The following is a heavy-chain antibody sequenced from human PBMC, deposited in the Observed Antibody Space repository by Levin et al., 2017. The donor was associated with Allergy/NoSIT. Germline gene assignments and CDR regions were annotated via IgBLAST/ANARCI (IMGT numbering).Heavy chain of an antibody. V-gene: IGHV4-30-4*01. Sequence: PSETLSLTCSVSGGSIRSDDHCWSWVRQSPGKGLEWIGYIRYTGSTYYSPSLKRRIKISLDTSMSQFSLKMYSVTAADTAVYFCARAGWSFGFDVWGQGTTVTVSS. CDR3: ARAGWSFGFDV. CDR2: IRYTGST. J-gene: IGHJ6*02. CDR1: GGSIRSDDHC. D-gene: IGHD2-15*01.